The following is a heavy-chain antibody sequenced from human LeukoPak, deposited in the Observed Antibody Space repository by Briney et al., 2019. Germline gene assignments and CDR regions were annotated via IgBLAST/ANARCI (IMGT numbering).Heavy chain of an antibody. CDR3: ASQLVSPPGDY. CDR2: ISSSSSTI. CDR1: GFTFSSYS. Sequence: GGSLRLSCAASGFTFSSYSINWVRQAPGKGLEWVSYISSSSSTIYYADSVKGRFTISRDNAKNSLYLQMNSLRAEDTAVYYCASQLVSPPGDYWGQGTLVTVSS. V-gene: IGHV3-48*04. J-gene: IGHJ4*02. D-gene: IGHD6-6*01.